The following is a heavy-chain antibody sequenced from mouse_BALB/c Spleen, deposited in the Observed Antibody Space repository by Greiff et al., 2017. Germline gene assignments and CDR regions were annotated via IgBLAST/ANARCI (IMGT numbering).Heavy chain of an antibody. CDR1: GFTFSSYA. CDR2: ISSGGST. Sequence: EVKLVESGGGLVKPGGSLKLSCAASGFTFSSYAMSWVRQTPEKRLEWVASISSGGSTYYPDSVKGRFTISRDNARNILYLQMSSLRSEDTAMYYCARGSGGEFSYWGQGTLVTVSA. J-gene: IGHJ3*01. V-gene: IGHV5-6-5*01. CDR3: ARGSGGEFSY.